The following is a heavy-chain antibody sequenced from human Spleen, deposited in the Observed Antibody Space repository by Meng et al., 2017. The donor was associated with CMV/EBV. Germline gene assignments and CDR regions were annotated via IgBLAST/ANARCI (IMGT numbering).Heavy chain of an antibody. Sequence: GGSLRLSCAASGFTFSSYGMHWVRQAPGKGLEWVAVIWYDGSNKYYADSVKGRFTISRDNSKNTVYVQMNSLRAEDTAVYYCAKDGWAAAPDYWGQGTLVTVSS. J-gene: IGHJ4*02. D-gene: IGHD6-13*01. V-gene: IGHV3-30*02. CDR1: GFTFSSYG. CDR2: IWYDGSNK. CDR3: AKDGWAAAPDY.